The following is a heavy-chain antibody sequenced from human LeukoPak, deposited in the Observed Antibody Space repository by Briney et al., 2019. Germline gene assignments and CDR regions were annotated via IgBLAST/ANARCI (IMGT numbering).Heavy chain of an antibody. J-gene: IGHJ4*02. Sequence: GGSLRLSCAASGFTFNKAWMSWVRLAPGKGLEWVGRVKNKGDGGTTDYAAPVKGRFTVSRDDSQSTLYLQMSSLKTEDTAVYYCTTSGPPFAYWGQGTLVTVSS. V-gene: IGHV3-15*01. CDR2: VKNKGDGGTT. CDR3: TTSGPPFAY. D-gene: IGHD3-10*01. CDR1: GFTFNKAW.